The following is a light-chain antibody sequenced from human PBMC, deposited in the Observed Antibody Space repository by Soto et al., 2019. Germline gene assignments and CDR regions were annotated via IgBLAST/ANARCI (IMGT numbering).Light chain of an antibody. CDR3: QESNSTPQT. J-gene: IGKJ1*01. V-gene: IGKV1-39*01. Sequence: DIQMTQSPSTLSASVGDRVTITFRASQSVRSWLAWYQQKPGRAPKLLIYAASSLQSGVPSRFSGSGSGTDFTLTISSLQPEDFATYYCQESNSTPQTFGQGTKVDIK. CDR2: AAS. CDR1: QSVRSW.